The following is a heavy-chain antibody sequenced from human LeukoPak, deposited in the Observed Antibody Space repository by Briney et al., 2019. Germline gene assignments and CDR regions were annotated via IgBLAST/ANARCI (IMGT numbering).Heavy chain of an antibody. CDR2: IRYDGTNK. CDR1: GFTFSSYG. J-gene: IGHJ4*02. Sequence: PGGSLRLSCAASGFTFSSYGMHWVRQAPGKGLEWVAFIRYDGTNKYYADSVKGRFTISRDNSKNTLYLQMNSLRAEDTAVYYCAKKYSSSRYYFDYWGQGTLATVSS. CDR3: AKKYSSSRYYFDY. D-gene: IGHD6-6*01. V-gene: IGHV3-30*02.